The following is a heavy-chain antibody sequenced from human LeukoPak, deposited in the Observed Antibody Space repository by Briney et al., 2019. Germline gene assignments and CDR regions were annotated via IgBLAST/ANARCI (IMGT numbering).Heavy chain of an antibody. Sequence: SETLSLTCAVSGYSNSSGYYWGWIRQPPGKGLEWIGSIYHSGSTYYNPSLKSRVTISVDTSKNQFSLKLSSVTAADTAVYYCARRNYYDSSGYYYWDQGTLLTVSS. D-gene: IGHD3-22*01. CDR2: IYHSGST. J-gene: IGHJ4*02. CDR3: ARRNYYDSSGYYY. CDR1: GYSNSSGYY. V-gene: IGHV4-38-2*01.